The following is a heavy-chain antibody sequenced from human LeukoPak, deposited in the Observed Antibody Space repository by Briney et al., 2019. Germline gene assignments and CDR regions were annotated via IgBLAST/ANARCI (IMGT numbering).Heavy chain of an antibody. CDR1: GSTFSSYG. Sequence: WGSLRLSCAASGSTFSSYGMHWVRQAPGKGLEWVAFIRYDGSNKYYADSVKGRFTISRDNSKNTLYLQMNSLRAEDTAVYYCAKDLLVSVVTLGYWGQGTLVTVSS. J-gene: IGHJ4*02. V-gene: IGHV3-30*02. D-gene: IGHD4-23*01. CDR3: AKDLLVSVVTLGY. CDR2: IRYDGSNK.